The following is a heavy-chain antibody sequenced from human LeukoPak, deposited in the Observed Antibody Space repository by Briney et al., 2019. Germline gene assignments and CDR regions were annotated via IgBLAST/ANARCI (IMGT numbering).Heavy chain of an antibody. CDR2: IYYSGST. CDR1: GGSISSYY. Sequence: NPSETLSLTRTVSGGSISSYYWSWIRQPPGKGLEWIGYIYYSGSTNYNPSLKSRVTISVDTSKNQFSLKLSSVTAADTAVHYCARDLAAAAGTRVGTFDIWGQGTMVTVSS. CDR3: ARDLAAAAGTRVGTFDI. V-gene: IGHV4-59*01. D-gene: IGHD6-13*01. J-gene: IGHJ3*02.